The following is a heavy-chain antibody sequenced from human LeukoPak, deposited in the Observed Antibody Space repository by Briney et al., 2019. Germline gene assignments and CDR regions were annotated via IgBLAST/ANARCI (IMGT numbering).Heavy chain of an antibody. CDR2: MNPNSGNT. Sequence: ASVKVSCKASGYTFTSYGISWVRQATGQGLEWMGWMNPNSGNTGYAQKFQGRVTITRNTSISTAYMELSSLRSEDTAVYYCARVPSSSWYRPHYYYYYMDVWGKGTTVTVSS. D-gene: IGHD6-13*01. J-gene: IGHJ6*03. V-gene: IGHV1-8*03. CDR1: GYTFTSYG. CDR3: ARVPSSSWYRPHYYYYYMDV.